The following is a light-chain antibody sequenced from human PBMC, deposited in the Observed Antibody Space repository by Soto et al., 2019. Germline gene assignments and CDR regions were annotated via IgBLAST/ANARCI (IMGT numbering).Light chain of an antibody. CDR1: QGIGSY. J-gene: IGKJ1*01. V-gene: IGKV1D-8*03. CDR3: QQYQSFPRT. CDR2: AAS. Sequence: VIWMTQSPSLVSASTGDRVTISCRMSQGIGSYLAWYQQKPGKAPELLIFAASTLRSVAPSRFSGSGSGTDFTLTISSLQSEDFATYYCQQYQSFPRTFGQGTKVEIK.